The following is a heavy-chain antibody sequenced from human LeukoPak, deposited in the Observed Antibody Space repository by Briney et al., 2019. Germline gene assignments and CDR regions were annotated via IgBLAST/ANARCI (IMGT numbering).Heavy chain of an antibody. CDR3: ARDTVLWFGESYDPYNWFDP. Sequence: PGGSLRLSCAASGFTFSSYWMHWVRQAPGKGLVWVSRINSDGSSTSYADSVKGRFTISRDNAKNTLYLQMNSLRAEDTAVYYCARDTVLWFGESYDPYNWFDPWGQGTLATVSS. V-gene: IGHV3-74*01. D-gene: IGHD3-10*01. J-gene: IGHJ5*02. CDR1: GFTFSSYW. CDR2: INSDGSST.